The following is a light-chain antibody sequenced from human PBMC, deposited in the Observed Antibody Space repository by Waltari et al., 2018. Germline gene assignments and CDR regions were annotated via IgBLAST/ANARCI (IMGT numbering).Light chain of an antibody. J-gene: IGKJ2*01. CDR3: QQYNSYPQT. Sequence: DIQMTQSPSTLSASVGDRVTITCRASQSFSSRLAWYQQKPGKAPKLLIYMASSLDSGVPSRFSGSGSGTEFTLTISSLQPDDFATYYCQQYNSYPQTFGQGTKLEIK. CDR1: QSFSSR. V-gene: IGKV1-5*03. CDR2: MAS.